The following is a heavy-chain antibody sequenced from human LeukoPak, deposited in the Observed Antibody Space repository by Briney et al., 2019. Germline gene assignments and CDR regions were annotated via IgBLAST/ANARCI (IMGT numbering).Heavy chain of an antibody. V-gene: IGHV3-23*01. D-gene: IGHD6-25*01. CDR1: GFTFSSYA. CDR2: FSGTTDST. J-gene: IGHJ4*02. Sequence: GGSLRLSCAASGFTFSSYAMSWVRQAPGKGLEWVSTFSGTTDSTYYADSVKGRFTISRDNSKNTLYLQMNSLRVEDTAVYYCAKRAAKSFDYWGQGTLVTVSS. CDR3: AKRAAKSFDY.